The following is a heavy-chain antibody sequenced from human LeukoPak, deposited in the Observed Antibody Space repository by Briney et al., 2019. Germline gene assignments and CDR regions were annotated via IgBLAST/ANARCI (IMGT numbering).Heavy chain of an antibody. Sequence: ASVKVSCKASGYTFTGYYMHWVRQAPGQGLEWMGWINPNSGGTNYAQKFQGRVTMTRDTSISTAYMELSRLRSEDTAVYYCARGVLYSGSDYVIRYFDFWGQGTLVTVSS. D-gene: IGHD1-26*01. CDR2: INPNSGGT. CDR3: ARGVLYSGSDYVIRYFDF. V-gene: IGHV1-2*02. CDR1: GYTFTGYY. J-gene: IGHJ4*02.